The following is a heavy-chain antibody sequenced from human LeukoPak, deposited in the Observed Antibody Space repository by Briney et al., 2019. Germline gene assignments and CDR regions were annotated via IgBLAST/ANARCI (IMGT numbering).Heavy chain of an antibody. CDR2: IYTRGST. J-gene: IGHJ5*02. V-gene: IGHV4-4*09. CDR1: GGSISSYY. CDR3: ARHRARFDP. Sequence: PSESLSLTCTVSGGSISSYYWSWIRQPPGKGLEWIGYIYTRGSTNYNPSLKSRVTISVDTFKNQFSLKLSPVTAADTAVYYCARHRARFDPWGQGTLVTVSS.